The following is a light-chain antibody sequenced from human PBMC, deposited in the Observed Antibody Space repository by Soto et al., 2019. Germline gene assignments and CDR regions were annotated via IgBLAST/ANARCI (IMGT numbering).Light chain of an antibody. CDR3: QQYNDWPLT. V-gene: IGKV3-15*01. CDR1: QSIFSN. Sequence: EIVLTQCPGTLSLSPGESATLSCRASQSIFSNYLAWYQQKPGQAPSLLIYGAFTRATGIPARFSGTGSGTEFTLTISSLQSEDFALYYCQQYNDWPLTFGQGTKVDIK. J-gene: IGKJ1*01. CDR2: GAF.